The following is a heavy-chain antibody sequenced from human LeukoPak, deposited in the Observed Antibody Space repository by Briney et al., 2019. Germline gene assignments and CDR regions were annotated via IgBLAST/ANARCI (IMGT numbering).Heavy chain of an antibody. CDR2: INWNSAST. CDR1: GFTFENYA. CDR3: VKDRRNPYRPEGPFDP. Sequence: GGSLRLSCAASGFTFENYAMHWVRQAPGKGLEWVSGINWNSASTGYADSVKGRFTISRDNVMNSLYLQMNSLRPEDTALYYCVKDRRNPYRPEGPFDPWGQGTLVTVSS. D-gene: IGHD1-14*01. V-gene: IGHV3-9*01. J-gene: IGHJ5*02.